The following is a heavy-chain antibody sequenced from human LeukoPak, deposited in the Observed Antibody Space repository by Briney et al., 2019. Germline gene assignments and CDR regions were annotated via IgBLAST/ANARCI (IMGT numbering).Heavy chain of an antibody. J-gene: IGHJ4*02. CDR1: GYTFTSYY. V-gene: IGHV1-69*13. D-gene: IGHD1-26*01. Sequence: ASVKVSCKASGYTFTSYYMHWVRQAPGQGLEWMGGIIPIFGTANYAQKFQGRVTITADESTSTAYMELSSLRSEDTAVYYCARGGIEDYFDYWGQGTLVTVSS. CDR2: IIPIFGTA. CDR3: ARGGIEDYFDY.